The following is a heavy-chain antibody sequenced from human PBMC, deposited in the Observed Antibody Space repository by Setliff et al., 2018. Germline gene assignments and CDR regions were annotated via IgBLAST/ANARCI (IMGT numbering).Heavy chain of an antibody. J-gene: IGHJ3*02. Sequence: GSGPTLVNPTQTLTLTCTFSGFSLTTTGVAVGWTRQPPGKALEWLALIYWDDDKRYSPSLKSRLTIVKDTSKNQVVLTMTNMDPVDTATYYCAHRPKMGSDGFYSAFDMWGQGTMVTVSS. CDR2: IYWDDDK. CDR1: GFSLTTTGVA. CDR3: AHRPKMGSDGFYSAFDM. V-gene: IGHV2-5*02. D-gene: IGHD2-15*01.